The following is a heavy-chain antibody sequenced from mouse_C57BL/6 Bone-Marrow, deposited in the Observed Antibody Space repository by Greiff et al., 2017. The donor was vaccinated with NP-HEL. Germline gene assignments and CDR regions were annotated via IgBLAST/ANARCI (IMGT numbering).Heavy chain of an antibody. D-gene: IGHD1-1*01. CDR2: IDPNSGGT. CDR3: ARYYYGSGYFDY. Sequence: QVQLKQPGAELVQPGASVKLSCKASGYTFTNYWMHWVKQRPGQGLEWIGRIDPNSGGTKYNEKFKSKATLTVDKPSSTAYMQLSSLTSEDSAVYYGARYYYGSGYFDYWGQGTTLTVTS. CDR1: GYTFTNYW. J-gene: IGHJ2*01. V-gene: IGHV1-72*01.